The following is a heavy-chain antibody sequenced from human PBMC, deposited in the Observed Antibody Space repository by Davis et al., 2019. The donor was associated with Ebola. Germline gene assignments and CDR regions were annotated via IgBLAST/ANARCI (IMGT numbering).Heavy chain of an antibody. D-gene: IGHD2-2*01. J-gene: IGHJ4*02. CDR2: INPSGGST. V-gene: IGHV1-46*01. CDR3: ARGTSGSFDY. Sequence: ASVKVSCKAFGYSFMSYYVHWVRQAPGEGPEWMGVINPSGGSTDYAQKFQGRVTMTRDTSTSTVYMELRNLRSDDTAVYYCARGTSGSFDYWGQGTLVTVSS. CDR1: GYSFMSYY.